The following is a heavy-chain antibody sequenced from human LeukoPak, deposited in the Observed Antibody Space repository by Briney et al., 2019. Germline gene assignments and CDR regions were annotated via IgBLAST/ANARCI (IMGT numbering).Heavy chain of an antibody. CDR2: ISGSGGST. CDR1: GFTFSMYA. Sequence: SGGSLRLSCAASGFTFSMYAMNWVRQAPGKGLEWVSAISGSGGSTYYADSVKGRFTISSDNSKNTLYLQMNSLRAEDTSLYYCAKGPKWELQDYWGQGTLVTVSS. D-gene: IGHD1-26*01. CDR3: AKGPKWELQDY. V-gene: IGHV3-23*01. J-gene: IGHJ4*02.